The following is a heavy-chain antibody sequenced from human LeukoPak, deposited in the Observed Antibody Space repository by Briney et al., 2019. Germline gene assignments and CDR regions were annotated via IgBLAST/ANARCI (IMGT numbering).Heavy chain of an antibody. D-gene: IGHD1-26*01. CDR1: GYTFTGYY. CDR2: INPNSGGT. CDR3: ARAGEWELRRYYYYYYYMDV. V-gene: IGHV1-2*02. Sequence: GASVKVSCKASGYTFTGYYMHWVRQAPGQGLEWMGWINPNSGGTNYAQKFQGRVTMTRDTSISTAYMELSRLRSDDTAVYYCARAGEWELRRYYYYYYYMDVWGKGTTVTVSS. J-gene: IGHJ6*03.